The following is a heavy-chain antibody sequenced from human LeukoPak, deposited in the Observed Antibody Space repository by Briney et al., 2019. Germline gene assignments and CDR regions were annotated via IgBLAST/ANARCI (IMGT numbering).Heavy chain of an antibody. Sequence: ASVKVSCKASGYTFSGYYIHWVRQAPGQRLEWMGWINPNSGGTNYAQKFQGRVTMTRDTSIRTAYMDLSRLRSDDTALYYCVRYCNSGGCYSAWGQGTLVTVSS. V-gene: IGHV1-2*02. CDR3: VRYCNSGGCYSA. CDR2: INPNSGGT. CDR1: GYTFSGYY. D-gene: IGHD2-15*01. J-gene: IGHJ5*02.